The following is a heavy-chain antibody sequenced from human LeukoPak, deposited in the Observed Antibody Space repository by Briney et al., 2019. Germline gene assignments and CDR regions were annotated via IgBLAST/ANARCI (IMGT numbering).Heavy chain of an antibody. CDR1: GGSIDAGGYS. CDR3: ARGVISSTPYYDFWSGYWNLFDP. J-gene: IGHJ5*02. D-gene: IGHD3-3*01. Sequence: SETLSLTCAVSGGSIDAGGYSWTWIRQPPGRALEWIGNIYHDGRTSYKPSLKSRVAVSVGRSKNQFSLKLSSMTAADTAVYYCARGVISSTPYYDFWSGYWNLFDPWGQGTLVTVSS. V-gene: IGHV4-30-2*01. CDR2: IYHDGRT.